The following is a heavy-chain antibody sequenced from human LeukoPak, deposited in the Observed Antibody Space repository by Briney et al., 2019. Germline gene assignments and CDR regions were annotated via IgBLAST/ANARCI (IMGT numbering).Heavy chain of an antibody. CDR1: GFTFSNCW. Sequence: GGSLRLSCAASGFTFSNCWIHWVRQAPGKGLEWVAGIKDDGSEKYYVDSVKGRFTISRDNAKNSLYLQMNSLRAEDTAVYYCAKDRGGSYTLSLDYWGQGTLVTVSS. CDR2: IKDDGSEK. V-gene: IGHV3-7*03. CDR3: AKDRGGSYTLSLDY. J-gene: IGHJ4*02. D-gene: IGHD1-26*01.